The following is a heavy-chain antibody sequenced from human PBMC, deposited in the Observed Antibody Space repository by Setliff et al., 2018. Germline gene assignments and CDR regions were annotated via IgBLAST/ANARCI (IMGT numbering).Heavy chain of an antibody. D-gene: IGHD3-3*01. J-gene: IGHJ4*02. CDR3: AGQGPIFGSGLIPGFDQ. CDR2: ISDTTNFI. CDR1: GFTFGHYN. V-gene: IGHV3-21*01. Sequence: GGSLRLSCTASGFTFGHYNMNWVRQAPGKGLEWVSSISDTTNFIYYADSVKGRFTISRDTAKNSLYLQMNSLRAEDSAVYYCAGQGPIFGSGLIPGFDQWGQGTMVTVSS.